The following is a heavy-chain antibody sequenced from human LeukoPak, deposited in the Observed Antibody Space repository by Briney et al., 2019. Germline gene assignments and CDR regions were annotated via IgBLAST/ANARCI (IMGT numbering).Heavy chain of an antibody. D-gene: IGHD4-17*01. Sequence: SETLSLTCTVSGYSISSGYYWGWIRQPPGKGLEWIGSIYHSASTYYNPSLKSRVTISVDTTKNQFSLKLSSVTAADTAVYYCASWEDYGDYHDYWGQGTLVTVSS. CDR2: IYHSAST. CDR1: GYSISSGYY. V-gene: IGHV4-38-2*02. CDR3: ASWEDYGDYHDY. J-gene: IGHJ4*02.